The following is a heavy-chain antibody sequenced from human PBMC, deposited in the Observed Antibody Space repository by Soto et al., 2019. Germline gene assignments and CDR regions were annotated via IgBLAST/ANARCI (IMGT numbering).Heavy chain of an antibody. D-gene: IGHD2-2*01. CDR3: AKAGGRYCSSTSCYSIY. V-gene: IGHV3-23*01. Sequence: GGSLRLSCAASGFTFGSYAMSWVRQAPGKGLEWVSAISGSGGSTYYADSVKGRFTISRDNSKNTLYLQMNSLRAEDTAVYYCAKAGGRYCSSTSCYSIYWGQGTLVTVSS. CDR2: ISGSGGST. CDR1: GFTFGSYA. J-gene: IGHJ4*02.